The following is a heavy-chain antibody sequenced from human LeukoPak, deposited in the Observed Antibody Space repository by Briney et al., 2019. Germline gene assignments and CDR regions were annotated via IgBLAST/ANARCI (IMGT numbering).Heavy chain of an antibody. V-gene: IGHV4-4*09. CDR1: GVSIIDHD. D-gene: IGHD7-27*01. J-gene: IGHJ4*02. CDR3: ARLKPNFLGTFDS. Sequence: PSETLSLTCTVSGVSIIDHDWSWIRQPPGRGLEWIGNIYASGSTYFNPSLRSRVAISVDTSKNQFSLNLTSVTAADTAMFYCARLKPNFLGTFDSWGQGALVTVS. CDR2: IYASGST.